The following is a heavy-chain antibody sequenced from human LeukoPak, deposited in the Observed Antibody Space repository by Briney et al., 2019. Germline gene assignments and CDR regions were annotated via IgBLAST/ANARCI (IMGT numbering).Heavy chain of an antibody. CDR2: ISGSGSNI. V-gene: IGHV3-23*01. D-gene: IGHD3-22*01. CDR3: AKGSNRGYYYAPPFDC. J-gene: IGHJ4*02. Sequence: GGSLRLSCAASGFTFSSYAMSWVRQAPGKGLEGVSAISGSGSNIYSADSVKGRCTISRDNSKNTLYLQMNSLRAEDTAVYYCAKGSNRGYYYAPPFDCWGQGTLITVSS. CDR1: GFTFSSYA.